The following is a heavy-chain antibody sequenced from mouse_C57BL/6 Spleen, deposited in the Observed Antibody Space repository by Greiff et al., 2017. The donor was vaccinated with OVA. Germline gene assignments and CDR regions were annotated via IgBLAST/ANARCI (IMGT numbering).Heavy chain of an antibody. Sequence: VQLQQPGAELVMPGASVKLSCKASGYTFTSYWMHWVKQRPGQGLEWIGEIDPSDSYTNYNQKFKGKSTLTVDKSSSTAYMQLSSLTSEDSAVYYCARLGPIYYGSSWHFDVWGTGTTVTVSS. D-gene: IGHD1-1*01. CDR1: GYTFTSYW. CDR2: IDPSDSYT. CDR3: ARLGPIYYGSSWHFDV. V-gene: IGHV1-69*01. J-gene: IGHJ1*03.